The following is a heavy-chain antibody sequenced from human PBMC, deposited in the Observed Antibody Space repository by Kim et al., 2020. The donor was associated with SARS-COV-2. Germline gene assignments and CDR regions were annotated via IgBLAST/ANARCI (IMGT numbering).Heavy chain of an antibody. V-gene: IGHV3-9*01. CDR2: ISWNSGSI. CDR1: GFTFDDYA. Sequence: GGSLRLSCAASGFTFDDYAMHWVRHAPGKGLEWVSGISWNSGSIGYADSVQGRFTISRDNAKNSLYLQMNSLRAEDTALYYCAKDPRKRCLEWLLLGACDSWGQGTMGTVSS. J-gene: IGHJ3*02. CDR3: AKDPRKRCLEWLLLGACDS. D-gene: IGHD3-3*01.